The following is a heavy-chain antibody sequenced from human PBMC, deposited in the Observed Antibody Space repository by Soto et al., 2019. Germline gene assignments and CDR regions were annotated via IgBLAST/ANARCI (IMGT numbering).Heavy chain of an antibody. V-gene: IGHV1-69*02. CDR3: ARYYGSGSYLWYFDL. J-gene: IGHJ2*01. D-gene: IGHD3-10*01. CDR2: IIPMTDIT. CDR1: GGTFSSFT. Sequence: QVQLVQSGAEVKKPGSSVKVSCKASGGTFSSFTISWVRQAPGQGLEWMGRIIPMTDITNYAQKFQGRVTLTADKSTSTAYMELSSLRSEDTAVYYCARYYGSGSYLWYFDLWGRGTLVTVSS.